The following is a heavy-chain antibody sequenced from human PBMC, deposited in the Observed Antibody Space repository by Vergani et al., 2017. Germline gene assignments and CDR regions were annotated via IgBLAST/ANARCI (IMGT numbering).Heavy chain of an antibody. J-gene: IGHJ4*02. CDR2: ISYDGSNK. CDR3: AKLVDGTVNYYLNSPDY. D-gene: IGHD6-19*01. Sequence: QVQLVESGGGVVQPGRSLRLSCAASGFTFSSYGMHWVRQAPGKGLEWVAVISYDGSNKYYADSVKCRFTISRDKSKTTRYLQMNRLRAEDTAVYYCAKLVDGTVNYYLNSPDYWGQGSRVT. CDR1: GFTFSSYG. V-gene: IGHV3-30*18.